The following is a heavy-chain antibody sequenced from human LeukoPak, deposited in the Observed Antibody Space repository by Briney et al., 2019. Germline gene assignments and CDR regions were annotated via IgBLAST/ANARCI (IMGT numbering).Heavy chain of an antibody. J-gene: IGHJ5*02. D-gene: IGHD2-2*01. Sequence: GGSLRLSCAASGFTFSSYDMPWVRQATGKGLEWVSAIGTAGDTYYPGSVKGRFTISRENAKNSLYLQMNSLRAGDTAVYYCARESCSSTSCYLDPWGQGTLVTVSS. CDR3: ARESCSSTSCYLDP. CDR1: GFTFSSYD. V-gene: IGHV3-13*01. CDR2: IGTAGDT.